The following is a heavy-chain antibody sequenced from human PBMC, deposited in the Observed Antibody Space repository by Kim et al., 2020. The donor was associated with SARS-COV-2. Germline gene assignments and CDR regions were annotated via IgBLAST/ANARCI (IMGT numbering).Heavy chain of an antibody. J-gene: IGHJ6*02. CDR3: ASLTDLRPYYYYYGMDV. D-gene: IGHD3-16*01. V-gene: IGHV4-34*01. Sequence: LKSRVTISVDTSKNQFSLKLSSVTAADTAVYYCASLTDLRPYYYYYGMDVWGQGTTVTVSS.